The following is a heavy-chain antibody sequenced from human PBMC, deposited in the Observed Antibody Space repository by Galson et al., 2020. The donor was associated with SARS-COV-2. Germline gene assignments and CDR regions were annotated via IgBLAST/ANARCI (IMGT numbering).Heavy chain of an antibody. J-gene: IGHJ5*02. CDR2: ISYDGRQT. CDR1: GFTFSDNG. Sequence: GGSLSLSCEASGFTFSDNGMQCVSKDPGKGIEWGAVISYDGRQTNYGGSVKGRFTISRDKSKNTLYLQMNSLRPEDTAVYYCVKGDNTYSYAWGIRDPYHWGQGTLVTVSS. D-gene: IGHD3-16*01. V-gene: IGHV3-30*18. CDR3: VKGDNTYSYAWGIRDPYH.